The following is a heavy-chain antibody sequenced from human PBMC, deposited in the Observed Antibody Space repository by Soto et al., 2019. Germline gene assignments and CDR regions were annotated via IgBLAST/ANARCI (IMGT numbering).Heavy chain of an antibody. V-gene: IGHV3-23*01. D-gene: IGHD4-17*01. CDR2: ISGSGGRT. Sequence: GSLRLSCAASGFTFDTYAMTWVRQAPGKGLEWVSVISGSGGRTYYADSVKGRFTISRDNSKNTLHLQMNSLRAEDTAVYYCAKDHGYGDYENYYGMDVWGQGTTVTVSS. J-gene: IGHJ6*02. CDR3: AKDHGYGDYENYYGMDV. CDR1: GFTFDTYA.